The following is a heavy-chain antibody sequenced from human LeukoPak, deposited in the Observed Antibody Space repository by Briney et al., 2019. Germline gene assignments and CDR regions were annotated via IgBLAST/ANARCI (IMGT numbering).Heavy chain of an antibody. D-gene: IGHD1-7*01. CDR2: MDEIGSEK. J-gene: IGHJ4*02. CDR3: AKNWNSRYFDS. V-gene: IGHV3-7*03. Sequence: GGSLRLSCAASGFTFSKYWMTWVRQAPGKGLEWVANMDEIGSEKYYVDSVKGRFTISRDNAKNSLYLQMSSLRAEDTAVYYCAKNWNSRYFDSWGQGTLVTVSS. CDR1: GFTFSKYW.